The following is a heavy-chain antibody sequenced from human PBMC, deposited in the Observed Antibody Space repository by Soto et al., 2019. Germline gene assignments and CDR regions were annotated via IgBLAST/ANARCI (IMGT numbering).Heavy chain of an antibody. D-gene: IGHD3-22*01. CDR3: ARDPTTYYYDSSGYSLFDY. CDR2: IYHSGST. V-gene: IGHV4-38-2*02. CDR1: GYSISSGYY. Sequence: PSETLSLTCAVSGYSISSGYYWGWIRQPPGKGLEWIGSIYHSGSTYYNPSLKSRVTISVDTSKNQFSLKLSSVTAADTAVYYCARDPTTYYYDSSGYSLFDYWGQGTLVTVSS. J-gene: IGHJ4*02.